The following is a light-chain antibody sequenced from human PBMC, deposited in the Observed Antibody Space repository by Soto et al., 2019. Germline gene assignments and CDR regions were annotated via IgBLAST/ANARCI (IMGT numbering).Light chain of an antibody. CDR3: ATWDGSLNGVV. V-gene: IGLV1-44*01. J-gene: IGLJ2*01. Sequence: QSVLTQPPSASGTPGQRVTISCSGSSSNIGINTVNWYQHLQGTAPKLLIYSNNQRPPGVPDRFSGSKSGTSASLAISGLQSEDEADYYCATWDGSLNGVVFGGGTKLTVL. CDR2: SNN. CDR1: SSNIGINT.